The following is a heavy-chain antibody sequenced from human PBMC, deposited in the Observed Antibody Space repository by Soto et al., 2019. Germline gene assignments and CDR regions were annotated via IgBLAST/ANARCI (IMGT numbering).Heavy chain of an antibody. Sequence: SETLSLTCTVSGGSISSGGYYWSWIRQHPGKGLEWIGYIYYSGSTYYNPSLKSRVTISVDTSKNQFSLKLSSVTAADTAVYYCARFYGSGRVFDYWGQGTLVTVSS. V-gene: IGHV4-31*03. CDR1: GGSISSGGYY. CDR3: ARFYGSGRVFDY. D-gene: IGHD3-10*01. CDR2: IYYSGST. J-gene: IGHJ4*02.